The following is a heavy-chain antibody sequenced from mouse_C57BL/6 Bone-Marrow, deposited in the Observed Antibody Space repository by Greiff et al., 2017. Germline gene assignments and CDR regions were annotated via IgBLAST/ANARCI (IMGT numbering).Heavy chain of an antibody. V-gene: IGHV1-74*01. CDR2: IHPSDSDT. CDR1: GYTFTSYW. Sequence: VQLQQPGAELVKPGASVKVSCTASGYTFTSYWMHWVQQRPGQGLEWIGRIHPSDSDTNSNQTFKGKATLTVDKSSSTAYMQLSIRTSEDSAVYYCATPNYYGSSSWFAYWGKGTLVTVSA. CDR3: ATPNYYGSSSWFAY. D-gene: IGHD1-1*01. J-gene: IGHJ3*01.